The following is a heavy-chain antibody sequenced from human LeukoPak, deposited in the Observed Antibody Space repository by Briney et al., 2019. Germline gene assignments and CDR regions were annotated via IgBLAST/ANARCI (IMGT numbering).Heavy chain of an antibody. V-gene: IGHV4-39*01. J-gene: IGHJ4*02. CDR3: ARHRIAARGSFDY. CDR2: IYYSGST. CDR1: GGSIGSSYYY. D-gene: IGHD6-6*01. Sequence: SETLSLTCTVSGGSIGSSYYYWGWIRQPPGRGLEWIGCIYYSGSTYYNPSLKSRVTISEDTSKNQFSLKLNSVTAADTAVYYCARHRIAARGSFDYWGQGTLVTVSS.